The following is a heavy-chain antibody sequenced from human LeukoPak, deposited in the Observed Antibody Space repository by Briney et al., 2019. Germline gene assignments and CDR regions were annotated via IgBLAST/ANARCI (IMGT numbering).Heavy chain of an antibody. CDR1: GFTFSSYA. CDR2: ISSNGGST. Sequence: GGSLRLSCAASGFTFSSYAMHWVRQAPGKGLEYVSAISSNGGSTYYANSVKGRFTISRDNSKNTLYLQMDSLRAEDMAVYYCARGGYSGSVSFDYWGQGTLVTVSS. J-gene: IGHJ4*02. CDR3: ARGGYSGSVSFDY. D-gene: IGHD1-26*01. V-gene: IGHV3-64*01.